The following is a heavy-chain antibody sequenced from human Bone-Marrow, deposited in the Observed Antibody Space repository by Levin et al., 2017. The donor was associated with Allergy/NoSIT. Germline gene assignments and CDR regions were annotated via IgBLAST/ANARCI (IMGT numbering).Heavy chain of an antibody. J-gene: IGHJ3*02. Sequence: SVKVSCKASGGTFSSYAISWVRQAPGQGLEWMGGIIPIFGTANYAQKFQGRVTITADKSTSTAYMELSSLRSEDTAVYYCARGGRVRFLEWLLNGRYGAFDIWGQGTMVTVSS. CDR1: GGTFSSYA. CDR3: ARGGRVRFLEWLLNGRYGAFDI. V-gene: IGHV1-69*06. CDR2: IIPIFGTA. D-gene: IGHD3-3*01.